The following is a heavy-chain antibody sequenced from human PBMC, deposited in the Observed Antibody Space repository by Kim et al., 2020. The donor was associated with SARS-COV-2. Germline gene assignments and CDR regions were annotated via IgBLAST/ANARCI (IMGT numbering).Heavy chain of an antibody. CDR1: GGTFSNYA. V-gene: IGHV1-69*13. CDR3: ATKGQHLEDPYPGRRYFDN. D-gene: IGHD6-13*01. J-gene: IGHJ4*02. CDR2: IIPIFNTP. Sequence: SVKVSCKASGGTFSNYAISWVRQAPGQGLEWMGGIIPIFNTPTYAQNFQGRVTITADESTSTAYMDLSSLRSDDTAVYYCATKGQHLEDPYPGRRYFDNWGQGTLVTVSS.